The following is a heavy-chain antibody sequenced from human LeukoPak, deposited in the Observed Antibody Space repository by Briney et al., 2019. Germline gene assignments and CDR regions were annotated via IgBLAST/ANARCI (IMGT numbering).Heavy chain of an antibody. CDR1: GHKFISYY. D-gene: IGHD5-18*01. Sequence: GASVKVSCKASGHKFISYYMHWVRQAPGQGLEWLGWINTNSGGTHYAQKFQGRVTMTRDTSISTAYMELRRLRSDDTAVYYCTQHLDGQLWIFDYWGQGTVVTVSS. CDR2: INTNSGGT. V-gene: IGHV1-2*02. CDR3: TQHLDGQLWIFDY. J-gene: IGHJ4*02.